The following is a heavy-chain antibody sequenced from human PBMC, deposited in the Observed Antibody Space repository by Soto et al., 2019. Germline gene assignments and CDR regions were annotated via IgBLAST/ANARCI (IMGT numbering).Heavy chain of an antibody. CDR3: AGHHSSSWYWFDP. V-gene: IGHV4-59*01. Sequence: SETLSLTCTVSGGSISSYYRSWIRQPPGKGLEWIGYIYYSGSTNYNPSLKSRVTISVDTSKNQFSLKLSSVTAADTAVYYCAGHHSSSWYWFDPWGQGTLVTVSS. CDR2: IYYSGST. CDR1: GGSISSYY. D-gene: IGHD6-13*01. J-gene: IGHJ5*02.